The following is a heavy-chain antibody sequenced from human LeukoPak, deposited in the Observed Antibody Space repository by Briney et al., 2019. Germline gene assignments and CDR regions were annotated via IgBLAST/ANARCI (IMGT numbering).Heavy chain of an antibody. CDR2: ISSSSSYI. J-gene: IGHJ4*02. CDR3: AKAADQYSSSSSFDY. CDR1: GFTFSSYS. V-gene: IGHV3-21*04. Sequence: GGSLRLSCAASGFTFSSYSMNWVRQAPGKGLEWVSSISSSSSYIYYADSVKGRFTISRDNSKNTLYLQMNSLRAEDTAVYYCAKAADQYSSSSSFDYWGQGTLVTVSS. D-gene: IGHD6-6*01.